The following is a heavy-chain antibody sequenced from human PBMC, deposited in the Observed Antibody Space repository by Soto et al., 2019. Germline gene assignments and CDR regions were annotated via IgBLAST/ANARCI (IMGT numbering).Heavy chain of an antibody. D-gene: IGHD5-18*01. V-gene: IGHV4-59*01. CDR3: AHSGGYSYYYYGMDV. CDR1: GGSISSYY. Sequence: LTCTVSGGSISSYYWSWIRQPPGKGLEWIGYVHYTGSTNYNSPLKSRVTISVDTSKNQVVLTMTNMDPVDTATYYCAHSGGYSYYYYGMDVWGQGTTVTVSS. CDR2: VHYTGST. J-gene: IGHJ6*02.